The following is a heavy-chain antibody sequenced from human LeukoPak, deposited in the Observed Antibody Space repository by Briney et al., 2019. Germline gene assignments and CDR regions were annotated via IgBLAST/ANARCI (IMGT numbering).Heavy chain of an antibody. CDR2: TKPDGTAE. CDR3: ARASWISTADAVC. CDR1: GFTFRNYW. D-gene: IGHD2-2*03. J-gene: IGHJ4*02. Sequence: PGGSLRLSCAASGFTFRNYWMGWVRQAPGKGLEWVANTKPDGTAEYYADSVRGRFTTSRDNANNFLYLQMNNLRVEDTAIYYCARASWISTADAVCWGQGTQVTVSS. V-gene: IGHV3-7*03.